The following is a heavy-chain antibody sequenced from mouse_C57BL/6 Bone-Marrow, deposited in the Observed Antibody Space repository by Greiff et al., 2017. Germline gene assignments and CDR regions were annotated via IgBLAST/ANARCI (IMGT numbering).Heavy chain of an antibody. CDR1: GYTFTGYW. J-gene: IGHJ3*01. CDR3: ARGGAGTWFAY. D-gene: IGHD4-1*01. CDR2: ILPGSGST. Sequence: QVQLQQSGAELMKPGASVKLSCKATGYTFTGYWIEWVKQRPGHGLEWIGEILPGSGSTNYNEKFKGKATFTADTSSNTADMQLSSLTTEDSAIYYCARGGAGTWFAYWGQGTLVTVSA. V-gene: IGHV1-9*01.